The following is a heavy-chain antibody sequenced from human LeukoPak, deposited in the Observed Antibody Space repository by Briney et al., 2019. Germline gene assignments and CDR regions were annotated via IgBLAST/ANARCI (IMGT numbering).Heavy chain of an antibody. V-gene: IGHV3-7*01. D-gene: IGHD2-2*01. CDR3: ARIVVVLAATPFYYYYYYYMDV. Sequence: PGGSLRLSCAASGFTFSSYWMSWVRQAPGKGLEWVANIKQDGSEKYYVDSVKGRFTISRDNAKNSLYLQMNSLRAEDTAVYYCARIVVVLAATPFYYYYYYYMDVWGKGTTVTISS. CDR2: IKQDGSEK. J-gene: IGHJ6*03. CDR1: GFTFSSYW.